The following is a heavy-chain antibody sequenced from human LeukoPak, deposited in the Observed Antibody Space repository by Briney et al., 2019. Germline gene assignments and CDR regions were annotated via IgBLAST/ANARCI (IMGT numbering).Heavy chain of an antibody. CDR3: AKDLVVLMVYASNWFDP. CDR1: GFTFSNYA. D-gene: IGHD2-8*01. V-gene: IGHV3-23*01. CDR2: TSGSGSST. Sequence: GGSLRLSCAASGFTFSNYAMSWVRQAPGKGQQWVSSTSGSGSSTYYADSVKRRFTISRDNSKNTLYLQMNSLRAEDTAVYYCAKDLVVLMVYASNWFDPWGQGTLVTVSS. J-gene: IGHJ5*02.